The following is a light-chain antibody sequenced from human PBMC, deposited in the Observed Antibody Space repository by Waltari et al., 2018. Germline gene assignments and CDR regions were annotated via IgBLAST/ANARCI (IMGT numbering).Light chain of an antibody. J-gene: IGLJ1*01. CDR1: NIERKR. V-gene: IGLV3-21*01. CDR2: YDN. Sequence: SYVLPQPPSVSVAPGETARITWGGNNIERKRVHWYRQRPGQAPVVVISYDNDRAAGIPERFSGSNSGNTATLTISRVEAGDEADYYCQVWDANTDPGVFGTGTEVTVL. CDR3: QVWDANTDPGV.